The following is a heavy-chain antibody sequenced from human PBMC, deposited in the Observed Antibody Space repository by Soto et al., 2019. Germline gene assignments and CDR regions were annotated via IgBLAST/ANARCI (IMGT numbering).Heavy chain of an antibody. CDR2: INHSGST. CDR3: ARTLYSYGPRFDY. V-gene: IGHV4-34*01. D-gene: IGHD5-18*01. Sequence: SETLSLTCAVYGGSFSGYYWSWIRQPPGKGLEWIGEINHSGSTYYNPSLKSRVTISVDTSKNQFSLKLSSVTAADTAVYYCARTLYSYGPRFDYWGQGTLVTVSS. CDR1: GGSFSGYY. J-gene: IGHJ4*02.